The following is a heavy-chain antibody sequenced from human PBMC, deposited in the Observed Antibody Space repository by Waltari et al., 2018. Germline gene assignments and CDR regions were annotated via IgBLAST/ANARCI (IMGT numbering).Heavy chain of an antibody. V-gene: IGHV3-23*04. D-gene: IGHD6-13*01. CDR2: ISGSGGST. Sequence: EVQLVESGGGLVQPGGSLRLSCAASGFTFSSYAMSWVRQAPGKGLEGVSAISGSGGSTHCADSVKGRFTISRDNTTDTLYLQMNSRRAEDTAVYYCAKDQDSIAAATNDAFDIWGQGTMVTVSS. CDR1: GFTFSSYA. CDR3: AKDQDSIAAATNDAFDI. J-gene: IGHJ3*02.